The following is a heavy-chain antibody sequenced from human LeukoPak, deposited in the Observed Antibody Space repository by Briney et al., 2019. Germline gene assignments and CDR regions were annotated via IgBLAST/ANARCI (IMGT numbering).Heavy chain of an antibody. CDR1: GGSISSGGYY. CDR2: IYYSGST. CDR3: ARGGSSWGNWFDP. V-gene: IGHV4-31*03. D-gene: IGHD6-13*01. J-gene: IGHJ5*02. Sequence: PSETLSLTCTVSGGSISSGGYYWSWIRQHPGRGVEWVGYIYYSGSTYYNPSRKRRVTISVDTSRNQFSLKLSSVTAADTAVYYCARGGSSWGNWFDPWGQGTLVTVSS.